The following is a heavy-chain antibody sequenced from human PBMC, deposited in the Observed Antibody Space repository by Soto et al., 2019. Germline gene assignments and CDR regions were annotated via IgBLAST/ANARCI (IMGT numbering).Heavy chain of an antibody. CDR3: AKGSGGDYGLRGCDP. J-gene: IGHJ5*02. V-gene: IGHV3-23*01. D-gene: IGHD4-17*01. Sequence: EVQLLESGGDLVQPGGSLRLSCTASGFTFSTHAMTWVRQAPGKGLEWVSAISGGGVTTYSADSVKGRFTISRDNFKNTLYLQMNSLRVEDRAVYYCAKGSGGDYGLRGCDPWGQGTLVSVSS. CDR1: GFTFSTHA. CDR2: ISGGGVTT.